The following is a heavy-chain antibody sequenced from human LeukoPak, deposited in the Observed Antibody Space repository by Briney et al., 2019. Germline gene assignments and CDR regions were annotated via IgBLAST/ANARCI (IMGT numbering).Heavy chain of an antibody. Sequence: SETLSLTCTVSGGSISSYYWSWIRQPPGKGLEWIGYIYYSGSTNYNPSLKSRVTISVDTSKNQFSLKLSSVTAADTAVYYCARSRGDDAFGIWGQGTMVTVSS. V-gene: IGHV4-59*01. CDR3: ARSRGDDAFGI. CDR1: GGSISSYY. J-gene: IGHJ3*02. D-gene: IGHD3-16*01. CDR2: IYYSGST.